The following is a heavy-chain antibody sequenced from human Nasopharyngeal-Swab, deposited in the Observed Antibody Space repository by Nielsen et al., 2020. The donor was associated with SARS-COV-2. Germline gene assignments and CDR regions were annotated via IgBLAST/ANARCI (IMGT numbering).Heavy chain of an antibody. V-gene: IGHV4-39*01. CDR2: IYYTGSA. CDR3: ARQTGMDV. Sequence: GSLRLSCAVSGGSIMSSSYYWGWIRQPPGKGLEWIGVIYYTGSAHYSPSLKSRVTISVDTSRNQFFLRVASVTAEDTAVYYCARQTGMDVWGQGTSVTVSS. CDR1: GGSIMSSSYY. J-gene: IGHJ6*02.